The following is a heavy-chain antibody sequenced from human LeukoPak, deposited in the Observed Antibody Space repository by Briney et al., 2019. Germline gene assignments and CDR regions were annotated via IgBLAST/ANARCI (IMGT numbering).Heavy chain of an antibody. Sequence: ASVKVSFKASGYTFTSYGISWVRQAPGQGLEWMGWISTYNGYTQYAHNLQGRVTMTTDTSTSTAYMELRSLRSDDTAVYYCARDEQWMVDHWGQGTLVTVSS. D-gene: IGHD6-19*01. CDR1: GYTFTSYG. CDR2: ISTYNGYT. CDR3: ARDEQWMVDH. J-gene: IGHJ4*02. V-gene: IGHV1-18*01.